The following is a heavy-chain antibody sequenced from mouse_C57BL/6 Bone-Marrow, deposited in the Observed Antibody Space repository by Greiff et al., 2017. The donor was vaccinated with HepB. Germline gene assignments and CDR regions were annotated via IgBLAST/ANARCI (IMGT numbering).Heavy chain of an antibody. Sequence: VQLQQPGAELVKPGASVKLSCKASGYTFTSYWMQWVKQRPGQGLEWIGEIDPSDSYTNYNQNFKGKATLTVDTSSSTAYMQLSSLTSEDSAVYYCARGRTTVVATDYAMDYWGQGTSVTVSS. J-gene: IGHJ4*01. CDR3: ARGRTTVVATDYAMDY. D-gene: IGHD1-1*01. CDR2: IDPSDSYT. CDR1: GYTFTSYW. V-gene: IGHV1-50*01.